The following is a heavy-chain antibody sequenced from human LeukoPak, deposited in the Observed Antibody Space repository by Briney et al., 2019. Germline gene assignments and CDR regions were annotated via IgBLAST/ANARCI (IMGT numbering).Heavy chain of an antibody. J-gene: IGHJ4*02. CDR1: GYRFTTYW. V-gene: IGHV5-51*01. D-gene: IGHD3-22*01. CDR3: ARLTYYDNSGYL. CDR2: IYPGDSDT. Sequence: GESLKISSKACGYRFTTYWIAWVRHMPGKILECMGVIYPGDSDTRYSPSFQGQVTISADNSISTAYLQWNSLKATDTAMYYCARLTYYDNSGYLWGQGTLVTVSS.